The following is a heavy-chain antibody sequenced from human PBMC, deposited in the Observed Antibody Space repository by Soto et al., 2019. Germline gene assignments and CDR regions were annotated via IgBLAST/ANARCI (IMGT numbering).Heavy chain of an antibody. CDR1: GYSFTSYW. Sequence: PGESLKISCTGVGYSFTSYWIGWVRQVPGKGLEWMGIIYPGDSDTRYSPSFQGQVTISADKSITTAYLQWSSLKASDTAMYYCARGYCTTNICDPWFDPWGQGTLVTVSS. CDR3: ARGYCTTNICDPWFDP. CDR2: IYPGDSDT. J-gene: IGHJ5*02. V-gene: IGHV5-51*01. D-gene: IGHD2-8*01.